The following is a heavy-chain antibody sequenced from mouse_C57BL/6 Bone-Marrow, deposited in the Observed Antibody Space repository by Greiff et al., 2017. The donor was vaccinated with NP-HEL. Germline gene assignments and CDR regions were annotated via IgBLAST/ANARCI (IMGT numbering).Heavy chain of an antibody. J-gene: IGHJ2*01. Sequence: DVKLVESGGGLVKPGGSLKLSCAASGFTFSDYGMHWVRQAPEKGLEWVAYISSGSSTIYYADTVKGRFTISRDNAKNTLFLQMTSLRSEDTAMYYCARPSYGSSPYYFDYWGQGTTLTVSS. D-gene: IGHD1-1*01. CDR2: ISSGSSTI. CDR1: GFTFSDYG. CDR3: ARPSYGSSPYYFDY. V-gene: IGHV5-17*01.